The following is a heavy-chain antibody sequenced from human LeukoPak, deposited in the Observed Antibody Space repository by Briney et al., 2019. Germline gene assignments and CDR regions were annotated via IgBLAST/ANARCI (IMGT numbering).Heavy chain of an antibody. CDR1: GFTFNNYA. V-gene: IGHV3-23*01. CDR3: ANGLAASGNFLLRDYYYFIDV. D-gene: IGHD1-26*01. J-gene: IGHJ6*03. Sequence: GGSLRLSCVASGFTFNNYAMHWVRQAPGKGLEWVSTFNGNGAATYYADSFKGRFLISRDDSKSTVYLRMNKLRVEDSGLYYCANGLAASGNFLLRDYYYFIDVWGKGTTVIVS. CDR2: FNGNGAAT.